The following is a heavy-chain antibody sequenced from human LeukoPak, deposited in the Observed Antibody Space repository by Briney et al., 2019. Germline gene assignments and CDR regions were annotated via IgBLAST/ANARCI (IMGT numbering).Heavy chain of an antibody. Sequence: PGGSLRLPCAASGFTFSSYWMSWVRQAPGKGLEWVANIKQDGSEKYYVDSVKGRFTISRDNAKNSLYLQMNSLRAEDTAVYYCARDLVVRSFDPWGQGTLVTVSS. V-gene: IGHV3-7*01. CDR2: IKQDGSEK. J-gene: IGHJ5*02. CDR3: ARDLVVRSFDP. D-gene: IGHD2-15*01. CDR1: GFTFSSYW.